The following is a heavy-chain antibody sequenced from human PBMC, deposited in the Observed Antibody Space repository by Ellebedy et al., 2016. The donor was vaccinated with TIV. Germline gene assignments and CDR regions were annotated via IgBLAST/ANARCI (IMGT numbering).Heavy chain of an antibody. CDR1: GFTFSSFS. D-gene: IGHD5-12*01. CDR3: AKDRTEMMATMEIADYFDH. CDR2: ILPSGGGI. J-gene: IGHJ4*02. V-gene: IGHV3-48*01. Sequence: GESLKISCEASGFTFSSFSMNWVRQVPGKAPEWLAYILPSGGGIYYADSVKGRFTITRDNSKNTLYLEMDSLRGEDTAVYYCAKDRTEMMATMEIADYFDHWGQGTLVSVSS.